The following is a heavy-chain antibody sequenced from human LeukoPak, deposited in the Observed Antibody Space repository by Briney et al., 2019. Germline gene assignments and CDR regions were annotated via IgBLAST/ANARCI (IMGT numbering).Heavy chain of an antibody. CDR1: RFTFNTYG. CDR3: AKDRSPFARRYFAPLDY. J-gene: IGHJ4*02. V-gene: IGHV3-30*02. D-gene: IGHD3-9*01. Sequence: GGSLRLSCAASRFTFNTYGMHWVRQAPGKGLEWVALIPYDGINKYYADSVKGRFTISRDNSKNKLYLEMNSLRPEDTAVYYCAKDRSPFARRYFAPLDYWGQGTLVTVSS. CDR2: IPYDGINK.